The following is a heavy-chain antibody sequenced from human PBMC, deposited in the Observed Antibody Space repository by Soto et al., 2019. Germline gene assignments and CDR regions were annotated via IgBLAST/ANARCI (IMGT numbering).Heavy chain of an antibody. Sequence: PGGSLRLCCAASGFTFSSYWMHWVRQAPGEGLVWVSRINSDGSSTSYADSVKGRFTISRDNAKNTLYMQMNSLRAEDTAVYYCAREVYYDSSGYYSHNWFDPWGQGT. D-gene: IGHD3-22*01. CDR3: AREVYYDSSGYYSHNWFDP. V-gene: IGHV3-74*01. J-gene: IGHJ5*02. CDR2: INSDGSST. CDR1: GFTFSSYW.